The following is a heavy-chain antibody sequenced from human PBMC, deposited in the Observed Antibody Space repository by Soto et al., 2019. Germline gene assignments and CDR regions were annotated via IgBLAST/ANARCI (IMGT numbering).Heavy chain of an antibody. J-gene: IGHJ4*02. Sequence: QVHLVQSGAEVKKPGASVKVSCKGSGYAFTTYGITWVRQAPGQGLEWMGWISAHNDNTNYAQKLQGRFTVTRDTSTSTAYMELRSLRSDDTAVYYCARGRYGDYWGQGALVTVSS. CDR3: ARGRYGDY. CDR2: ISAHNDNT. CDR1: GYAFTTYG. D-gene: IGHD1-1*01. V-gene: IGHV1-18*01.